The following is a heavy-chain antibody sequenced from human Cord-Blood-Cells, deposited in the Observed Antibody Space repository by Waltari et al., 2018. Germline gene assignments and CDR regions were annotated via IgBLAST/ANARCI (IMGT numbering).Heavy chain of an antibody. V-gene: IGHV4-39*01. CDR2: IYYSGST. Sequence: QLQLQESGPGLVKPSETLSLTCTVSGGSISSSSYSWGWIRQPPGKGLEWIGSIYYSGSTYYNPSLKRRVTISVDTSKNQFSLKLSSVTAADTAVYYCARQVKLAAGDILDYWGQGTLVTVSS. CDR3: ARQVKLAAGDILDY. D-gene: IGHD3-22*01. CDR1: GGSISSSSYS. J-gene: IGHJ4*02.